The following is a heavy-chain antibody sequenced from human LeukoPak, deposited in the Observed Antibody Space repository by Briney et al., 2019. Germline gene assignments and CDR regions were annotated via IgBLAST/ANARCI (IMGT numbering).Heavy chain of an antibody. D-gene: IGHD2-2*01. Sequence: SETLSLTCTVSGGSISSGDYYWSWIRQPPGKGLERIGYIYYSGSTYYNPSLKRRVTISVDTSKNQFSLKLSSVTAADTAVYYCARELSVVVPAATFDYFDYWGQGTLVTVSS. V-gene: IGHV4-30-4*08. CDR3: ARELSVVVPAATFDYFDY. CDR1: GGSISSGDYY. J-gene: IGHJ4*02. CDR2: IYYSGST.